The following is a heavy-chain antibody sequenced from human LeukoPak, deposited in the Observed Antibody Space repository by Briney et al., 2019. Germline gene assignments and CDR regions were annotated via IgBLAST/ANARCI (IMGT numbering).Heavy chain of an antibody. CDR2: IWYDGSYK. J-gene: IGHJ4*02. CDR3: ARDYGDDPWGDY. D-gene: IGHD4-17*01. CDR1: GFTFSNYA. V-gene: IGHV3-33*01. Sequence: GRSLSLSCAASGFTFSNYAIHWVRQAPGKGREWVAVIWYDGSYKYYADSVKGRFTISRDKSKNTLDPQMNSLRAEGTAVYYCARDYGDDPWGDYWGQGTLVTVSS.